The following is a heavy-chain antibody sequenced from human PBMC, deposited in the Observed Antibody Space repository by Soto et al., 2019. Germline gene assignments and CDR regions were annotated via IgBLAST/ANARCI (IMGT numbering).Heavy chain of an antibody. Sequence: QVQLQESGPGLVKPSETLSLTCTVSGGSISSYYWTWIRQPPGKGLEWIGFMYNSGSTHYNPSLKSHVTISLDSSKNQFSLNLRSVTAAATAVYYCASMGYHYGSGSYPLDYWGQGTLVTVS. CDR2: MYNSGST. CDR1: GGSISSYY. D-gene: IGHD3-10*01. J-gene: IGHJ4*02. V-gene: IGHV4-59*08. CDR3: ASMGYHYGSGSYPLDY.